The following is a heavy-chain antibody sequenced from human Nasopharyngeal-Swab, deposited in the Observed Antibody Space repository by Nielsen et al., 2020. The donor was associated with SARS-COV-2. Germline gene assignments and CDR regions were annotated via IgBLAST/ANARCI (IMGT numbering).Heavy chain of an antibody. CDR3: ARDRITDPDAFDI. CDR1: GYTFTSYA. J-gene: IGHJ3*02. Sequence: ASVKVSCKASGYTFTSYAMHWVRQAPGQRLEWMGWINAGNGNTKYSQKFQGRVTITRDTSASTACMELSSLRSEDTAVYYCARDRITDPDAFDIWGQGTMVTVSS. CDR2: INAGNGNT. V-gene: IGHV1-3*01.